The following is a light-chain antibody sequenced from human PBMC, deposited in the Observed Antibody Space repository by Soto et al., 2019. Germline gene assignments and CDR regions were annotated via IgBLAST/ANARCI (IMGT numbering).Light chain of an antibody. Sequence: AIPMTQSPPSLSASVGDRVIITCRASQDIRVDVGWLQQRPGQAPNLLIYAASTLHTGVPSTFTGSGSGTDFTLTINDLQPEDVATYFCLQDYDFPYTFDQGTKLEI. CDR3: LQDYDFPYT. CDR1: QDIRVD. J-gene: IGKJ2*01. CDR2: AAS. V-gene: IGKV1-6*01.